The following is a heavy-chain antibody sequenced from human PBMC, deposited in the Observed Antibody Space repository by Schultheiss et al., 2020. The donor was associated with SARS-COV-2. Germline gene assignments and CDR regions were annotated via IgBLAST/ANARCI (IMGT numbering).Heavy chain of an antibody. Sequence: ASVKVSCKASGYTFTSYGISWVRQAPGQGLEWMGWISAYNGNTNYAQKLQGRVTMTTDTSTSTAYMELRSLRSDDTAVYYCARIYCSGGSCYSGVDPWGQGTLVTVSS. V-gene: IGHV1-18*01. CDR2: ISAYNGNT. J-gene: IGHJ5*02. D-gene: IGHD2-15*01. CDR3: ARIYCSGGSCYSGVDP. CDR1: GYTFTSYG.